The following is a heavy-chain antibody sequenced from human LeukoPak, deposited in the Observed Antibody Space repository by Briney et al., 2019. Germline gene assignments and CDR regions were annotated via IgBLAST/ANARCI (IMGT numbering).Heavy chain of an antibody. Sequence: SETLSLTCTVSGGSISSGDYYWSWIRQHPGKGLEWIGYIYNSGGTYYNPSLKSRVTISVDTSKNQFSLKLSSVTAADTAVYYCARGQGDFWSGYYGTDYWGQGTLVTVSS. CDR2: IYNSGGT. D-gene: IGHD3-3*01. CDR1: GGSISSGDYY. V-gene: IGHV4-31*03. CDR3: ARGQGDFWSGYYGTDY. J-gene: IGHJ4*02.